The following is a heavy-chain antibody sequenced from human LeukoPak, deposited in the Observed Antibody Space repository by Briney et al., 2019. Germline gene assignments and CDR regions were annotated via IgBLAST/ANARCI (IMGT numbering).Heavy chain of an antibody. Sequence: SETLSLTCTVSGGSISSYYWSWIRQPPGKGLEWIGYIYYSGSTNYNPSLTSRVTISVDTSKNQFSLKLSSVTAADTAVYYCARDKGYSYGYRGWFDPWGQGTLVTVSS. CDR1: GGSISSYY. J-gene: IGHJ5*02. CDR2: IYYSGST. CDR3: ARDKGYSYGYRGWFDP. D-gene: IGHD5-18*01. V-gene: IGHV4-59*01.